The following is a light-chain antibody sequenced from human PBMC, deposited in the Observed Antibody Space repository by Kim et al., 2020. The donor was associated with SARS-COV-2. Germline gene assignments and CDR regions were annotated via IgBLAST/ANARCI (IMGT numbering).Light chain of an antibody. CDR2: DAS. CDR1: QSVDRNY. J-gene: IGKJ3*01. V-gene: IGKV3D-20*01. CDR3: QQYGSSSGIT. Sequence: EIVLTQSPATPSLSPGERATLSCGASQSVDRNYLAWYQQKPGLAPRLLIYDASSRATGIPDRFSGSGSGTDFTLTISSLEPEDFAVYYCQQYGSSSGITFGPGTKVDIK.